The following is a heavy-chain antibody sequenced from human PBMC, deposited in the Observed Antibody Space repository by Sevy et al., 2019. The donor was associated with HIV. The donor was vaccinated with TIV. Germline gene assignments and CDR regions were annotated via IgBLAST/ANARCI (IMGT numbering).Heavy chain of an antibody. J-gene: IGHJ4*02. V-gene: IGHV3-30*04. D-gene: IGHD6-6*01. CDR1: GFTFSDYA. Sequence: GGSRRLSCAASGFTFSDYAIHWVRLAPGKGLEWLAVISYHGRNQFYADSVRGRFTISRDDSKNTVYLQMNSLRPDDTAVYYCARKQFVLAFDYWGQGTLVTVSS. CDR2: ISYHGRNQ. CDR3: ARKQFVLAFDY.